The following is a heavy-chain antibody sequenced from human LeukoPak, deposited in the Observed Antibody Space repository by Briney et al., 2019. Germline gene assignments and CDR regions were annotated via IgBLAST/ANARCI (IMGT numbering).Heavy chain of an antibody. Sequence: SETLSLTCTVSGGAINSYYWSWIRQPPGKGLEWIGYMDDSGSTNYNPSLKSRVTISVDTSKNQFSLKLSSVTAADTAVYYCARDRYIFAGPDAYYYMDVWGKGTTVTISS. CDR1: GGAINSYY. CDR2: MDDSGST. CDR3: ARDRYIFAGPDAYYYMDV. J-gene: IGHJ6*03. D-gene: IGHD5-18*01. V-gene: IGHV4-59*01.